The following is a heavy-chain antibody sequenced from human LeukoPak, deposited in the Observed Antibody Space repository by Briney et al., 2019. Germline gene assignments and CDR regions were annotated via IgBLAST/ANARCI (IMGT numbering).Heavy chain of an antibody. CDR1: GGSISSGGYY. CDR3: ARVTSSGYSSLYYFDY. J-gene: IGHJ4*02. CDR2: IHYSGST. Sequence: PSETLSLTCTVSGGSISSGGYYWSWIRQHPGKGLEWIGYIHYSGSTNYNPSLKSRVTISVDTSKNQFSLKLSSVTAADTAVYYCARVTSSGYSSLYYFDYWGQGTLVTVSS. D-gene: IGHD3-22*01. V-gene: IGHV4-61*08.